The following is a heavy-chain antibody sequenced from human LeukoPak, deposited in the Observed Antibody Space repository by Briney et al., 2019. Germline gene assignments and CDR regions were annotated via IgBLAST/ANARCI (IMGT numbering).Heavy chain of an antibody. CDR1: GFTFSSYG. D-gene: IGHD6-19*01. CDR2: IWDDRDNK. V-gene: IGHV3-33*01. Sequence: GGSLRLSCAASGFTFSSYGMHWVRQAPGKVLDWVAVIWDDRDNKYYADSVKGRFTISRDNSKNTLYLQMNSLRAEDTAIYYCARDPTNTSGWYNLDYWGQGTLVTVSS. CDR3: ARDPTNTSGWYNLDY. J-gene: IGHJ4*02.